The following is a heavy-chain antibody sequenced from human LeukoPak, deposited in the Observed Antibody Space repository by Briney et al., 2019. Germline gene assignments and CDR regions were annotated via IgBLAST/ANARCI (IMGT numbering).Heavy chain of an antibody. CDR3: AKRYCSSTSCSYFDY. D-gene: IGHD2-2*01. CDR2: ISSSSSYI. CDR1: GFTFSSYS. V-gene: IGHV3-21*04. Sequence: PGGSLRLSCAASGFTFSSYSMNWVRQAPGKGLEWVSSISSSSSYIYYADSVKGRFTISRDNSKNTLYLQMNSLRAEDTAVYYCAKRYCSSTSCSYFDYWGQGTLVTVSS. J-gene: IGHJ4*02.